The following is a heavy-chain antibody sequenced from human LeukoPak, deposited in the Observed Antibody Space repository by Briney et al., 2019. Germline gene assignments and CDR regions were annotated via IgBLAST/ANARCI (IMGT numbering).Heavy chain of an antibody. CDR2: IYTSGST. J-gene: IGHJ5*02. V-gene: IGHV4-4*07. CDR3: AKLVYSLDGSGHNWFDP. Sequence: SETLSLTCTVSAGPVSSHLWSWIRQPAGKGLEWIGRIYTSGSTNYNPSLKSRVTMSVDTSKNQFSLKLSSVTAADTAVYYCAKLVYSLDGSGHNWFDPWGQGALVTVSS. CDR1: AGPVSSHL. D-gene: IGHD2-15*01.